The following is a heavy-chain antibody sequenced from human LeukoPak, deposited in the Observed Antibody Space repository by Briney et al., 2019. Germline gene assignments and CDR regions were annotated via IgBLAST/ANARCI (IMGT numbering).Heavy chain of an antibody. CDR1: GGSISSSSYY. J-gene: IGHJ3*02. D-gene: IGHD2-2*02. CDR3: ARDSIVVVPAAIGGDAFDI. Sequence: SETLSLTCTVSGGSISSSSYYWGWIRQPPGKGLEWIGSIYYSGSTYYNPSLKSRVTISVDTSKNQFSLKLSSVTAADTAVYYCARDSIVVVPAAIGGDAFDIWGQGTMVTVS. CDR2: IYYSGST. V-gene: IGHV4-39*07.